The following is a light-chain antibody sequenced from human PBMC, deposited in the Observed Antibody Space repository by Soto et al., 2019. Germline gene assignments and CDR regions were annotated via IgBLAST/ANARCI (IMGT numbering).Light chain of an antibody. V-gene: IGKV3D-11*02. CDR3: QQRSNWI. Sequence: EIVLTQSPATLSLSPGERATLSCRASQSVSSYLAWYQQKPGQAPRLLIYDASNRATGIPARFSGSGPGTDFTLTISSLEPEDFAVYYCQQRSNWIFGPGTKVDIK. CDR2: DAS. J-gene: IGKJ3*01. CDR1: QSVSSY.